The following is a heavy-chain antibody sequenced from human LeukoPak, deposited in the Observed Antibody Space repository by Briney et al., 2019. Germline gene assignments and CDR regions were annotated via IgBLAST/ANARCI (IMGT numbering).Heavy chain of an antibody. D-gene: IGHD3-10*01. V-gene: IGHV3-23*01. Sequence: GGSLRLSCAASGFTFSSYAMSWVRQAPGKGLEWVSAISGSGGSTYYADSVKGRFTISRDNSKNTLYLQMDSLRVEDTAVYSCTRKSGGSQRKMDDWFDPWGQGTLVIVSS. J-gene: IGHJ5*02. CDR2: ISGSGGST. CDR1: GFTFSSYA. CDR3: TRKSGGSQRKMDDWFDP.